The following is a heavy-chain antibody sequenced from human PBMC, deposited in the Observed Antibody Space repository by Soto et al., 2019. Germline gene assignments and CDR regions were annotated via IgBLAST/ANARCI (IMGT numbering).Heavy chain of an antibody. CDR3: ARDVGYGSGSKRNYNWFDP. CDR2: IYHSGNT. Sequence: SDTLFLTCAVSGASISSDNWWSWVRQPPGKGLEWIGEIYHSGNTNYNPSLKSRVTISVDKSKNQFSLKLSSVTAADTAVYYCARDVGYGSGSKRNYNWFDPWGQGTLVTVS. D-gene: IGHD3-10*01. V-gene: IGHV4-4*02. CDR1: GASISSDNW. J-gene: IGHJ5*02.